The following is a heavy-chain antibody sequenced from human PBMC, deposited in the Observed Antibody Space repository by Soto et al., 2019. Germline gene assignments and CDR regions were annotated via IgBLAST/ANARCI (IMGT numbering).Heavy chain of an antibody. CDR3: ARDISGYGYFDY. CDR1: GGSISSYY. V-gene: IGHV4-59*01. D-gene: IGHD5-12*01. J-gene: IGHJ4*02. Sequence: SETLSLTCTVSGGSISSYYWSWIRQPPGKGLEWIGYIYYSGSTNYNPSLKSRVTISVDTSKNQFSLKLSSVTAADTAVYYCARDISGYGYFDYWGQGTLVTVSS. CDR2: IYYSGST.